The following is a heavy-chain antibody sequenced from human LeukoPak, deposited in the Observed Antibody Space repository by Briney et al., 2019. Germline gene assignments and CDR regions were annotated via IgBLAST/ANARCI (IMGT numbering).Heavy chain of an antibody. CDR1: GFTFSDYA. CDR2: FKTKYNQV. CDR3: ARSVPDYTRFDY. V-gene: IGHV3-23*05. D-gene: IGHD4-11*01. Sequence: GGSLRLSCVASGFTFSDYAMNWVRQAPGKGLEWVSTFKTKYNQVYYAESVRGRFTISTDNSKKTVYLQMNSLRAEDTALYYCARSVPDYTRFDYWGQGALVTVS. J-gene: IGHJ4*02.